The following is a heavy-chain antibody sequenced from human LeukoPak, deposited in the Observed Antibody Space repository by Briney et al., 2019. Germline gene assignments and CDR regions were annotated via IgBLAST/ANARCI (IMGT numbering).Heavy chain of an antibody. J-gene: IGHJ4*02. Sequence: GGSLRLSCAASGFSFSSYTRNWVRQAPGKGLEWVSIISSSSSYIYYADSVKGRFTISRDNAKNALYLQMNSLRVEDTAVYYCARDGRCGGDCYASWGRGTLVTVSS. CDR1: GFSFSSYT. D-gene: IGHD2-21*02. V-gene: IGHV3-21*01. CDR3: ARDGRCGGDCYAS. CDR2: ISSSSSYI.